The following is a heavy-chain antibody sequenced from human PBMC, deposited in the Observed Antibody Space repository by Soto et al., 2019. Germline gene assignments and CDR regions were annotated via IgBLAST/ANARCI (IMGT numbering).Heavy chain of an antibody. CDR1: GDRVSSNSAA. V-gene: IGHV6-1*01. CDR2: TYYRSKWYN. J-gene: IGHJ5*02. Sequence: SQTLSLTCTISGDRVSSNSAAWNWIRQSPSRCLEWLGRTYYRSKWYNDYAVSVKSRITINPDTSKNQFSLQLNSVTPEDTAVYYCARGNCSGGSCSRGNWFDPWGQGTLVTVSS. D-gene: IGHD2-15*01. CDR3: ARGNCSGGSCSRGNWFDP.